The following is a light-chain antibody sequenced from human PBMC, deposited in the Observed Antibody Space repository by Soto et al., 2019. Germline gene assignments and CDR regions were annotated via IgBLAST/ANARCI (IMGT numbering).Light chain of an antibody. V-gene: IGKV1-27*01. CDR2: ATS. J-gene: IGKJ3*01. CDR1: QGISNY. CDR3: QKYNWPPFT. Sequence: DIQMTQSPSSLAASVGDRVTISCRASQGISNYLAWYQQKPGKAPKLLIYATSTLQSGVSSRFTGSGSGTDFTLTISSLQPEDVTTYYCQKYNWPPFTFGPGTKVD.